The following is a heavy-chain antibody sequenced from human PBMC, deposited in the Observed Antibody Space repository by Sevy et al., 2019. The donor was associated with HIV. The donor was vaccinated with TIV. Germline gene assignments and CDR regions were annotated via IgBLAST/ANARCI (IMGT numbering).Heavy chain of an antibody. CDR2: ISAYNGNT. V-gene: IGHV1-18*01. Sequence: ASVKVSCKASGYTFNRYGISWVRQAPGQGLEWMGWISAYNGNTNYAQKLEGRVTMTTDTSTSTAYMELRSLRSDDTAVYYCARDSSTARSYYYYDGMDVWGQRTTVTVSS. J-gene: IGHJ6*02. CDR3: ARDSSTARSYYYYDGMDV. D-gene: IGHD2-2*01. CDR1: GYTFNRYG.